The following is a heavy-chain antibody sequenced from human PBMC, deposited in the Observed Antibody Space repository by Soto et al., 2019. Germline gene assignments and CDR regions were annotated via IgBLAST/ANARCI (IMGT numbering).Heavy chain of an antibody. CDR3: ARDVVGSDYFDS. CDR1: GGTFSSYA. J-gene: IGHJ4*02. V-gene: IGHV1-2*02. Sequence: GASVKVSCKASGGTFSSYAISWVRQAPGQGLEWMGWINPKTGGTNYAQKFQGRVTMTRDTSITTAYMELSRLRSDDTAVYYCARDVVGSDYFDSWGQGTLVTVSS. D-gene: IGHD1-26*01. CDR2: INPKTGGT.